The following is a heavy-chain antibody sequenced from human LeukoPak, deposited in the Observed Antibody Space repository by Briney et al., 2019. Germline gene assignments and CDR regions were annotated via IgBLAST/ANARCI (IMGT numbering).Heavy chain of an antibody. V-gene: IGHV3-33*08. D-gene: IGHD6-19*01. CDR2: IWYDGSNK. Sequence: PGGSLRLSCAASGFTFSSHHFHWVRQAPGKGLEWVAVIWYDGSNKYYVDSVKGRFTISRDNSKNTLYLLMNSLRAEDTAVYYCARGRAVAVSYFDSWGQGTLVTVSS. CDR3: ARGRAVAVSYFDS. J-gene: IGHJ4*02. CDR1: GFTFSSHH.